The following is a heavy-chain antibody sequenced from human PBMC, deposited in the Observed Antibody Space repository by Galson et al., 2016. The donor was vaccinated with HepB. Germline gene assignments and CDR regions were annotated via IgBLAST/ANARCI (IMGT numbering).Heavy chain of an antibody. J-gene: IGHJ6*02. D-gene: IGHD4-23*01. Sequence: SLRLSCAASGLSFDDYAMHWVRQRPGKGLEWVASLNWNSGNIAYGDSVKGRVTISRDNAKNSLFLQMNSLRGEDTALYYCAKDMHSNYGGNSEVGYYYGMDVWGQGTTVTVSS. V-gene: IGHV3-9*01. CDR2: LNWNSGNI. CDR1: GLSFDDYA. CDR3: AKDMHSNYGGNSEVGYYYGMDV.